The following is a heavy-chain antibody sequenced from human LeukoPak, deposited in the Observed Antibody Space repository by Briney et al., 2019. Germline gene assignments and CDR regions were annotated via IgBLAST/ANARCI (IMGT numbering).Heavy chain of an antibody. V-gene: IGHV3-23*01. CDR3: AKDVAPDSGWELDY. CDR2: ISGSGGST. CDR1: GFTFSSYA. Sequence: QPGGSLRLSCAASGFTFSSYAMSWVRQAPGKGLEWVSAISGSGGSTYYADSVKGRFTISRDNSKNTLYLQMNSLRVEDTAVYYCAKDVAPDSGWELDYWGRGTLVTVSS. J-gene: IGHJ4*02. D-gene: IGHD6-19*01.